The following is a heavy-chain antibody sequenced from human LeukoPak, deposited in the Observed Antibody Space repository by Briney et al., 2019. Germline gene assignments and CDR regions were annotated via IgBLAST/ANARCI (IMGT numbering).Heavy chain of an antibody. D-gene: IGHD2-2*01. Sequence: NPGESLNTSCRGSGYSFTTYWIGWVRQMPGKGLEWMGIIYPGDSDTRYTPSFQGQVTMSADKSINTAYLQWSSLRASDTAMYYCARRQGCSSSSCPPDYWGQGTLVTVSP. CDR1: GYSFTTYW. CDR2: IYPGDSDT. V-gene: IGHV5-51*01. CDR3: ARRQGCSSSSCPPDY. J-gene: IGHJ4*02.